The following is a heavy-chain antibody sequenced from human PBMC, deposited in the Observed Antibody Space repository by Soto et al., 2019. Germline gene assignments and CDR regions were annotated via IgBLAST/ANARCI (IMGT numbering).Heavy chain of an antibody. D-gene: IGHD3-16*01. CDR1: GSSISSSGYY. Sequence: SETLSLTCIVSGSSISSSGYYWGWIRQPPGKGLEWIASMYYNVGTYYNPSLKSRVTISVDTSANQFSLKLSSVTAAATAVYYCGRLPSRHWGGYWGQGTLVTVSS. J-gene: IGHJ4*02. CDR3: GRLPSRHWGGY. V-gene: IGHV4-39*01. CDR2: MYYNVGT.